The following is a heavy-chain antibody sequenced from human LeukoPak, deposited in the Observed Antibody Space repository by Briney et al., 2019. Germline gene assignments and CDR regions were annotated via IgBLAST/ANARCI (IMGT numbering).Heavy chain of an antibody. CDR1: GGSISSYY. CDR2: IYISGST. CDR3: ARVRIGETSYDASDV. Sequence: PSGTLSLTCTVSGGSISSYYWTWIRQPPGKGLEWIGDIYISGSTNYNPYLKRRGTISVDTSNNQFSLRLSSVTAADTSVYYCARVRIGETSYDASDVWGLGTMVTVYS. V-gene: IGHV4-59*13. D-gene: IGHD1-26*01. J-gene: IGHJ3*01.